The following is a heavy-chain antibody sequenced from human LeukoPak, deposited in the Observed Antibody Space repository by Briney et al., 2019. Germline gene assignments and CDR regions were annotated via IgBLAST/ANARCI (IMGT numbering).Heavy chain of an antibody. J-gene: IGHJ4*02. CDR2: IKQDGSEK. Sequence: GGSLRLSCAASGFTLSSYWMSWVRQTPGKGLEWVANIKQDGSEKYYVDSVKGRFTISRDSAKNSLYLQMNSLRAEDTAVYYCARGSSSWDYWGQGTLVTVSS. D-gene: IGHD6-13*01. CDR1: GFTLSSYW. CDR3: ARGSSSWDY. V-gene: IGHV3-7*01.